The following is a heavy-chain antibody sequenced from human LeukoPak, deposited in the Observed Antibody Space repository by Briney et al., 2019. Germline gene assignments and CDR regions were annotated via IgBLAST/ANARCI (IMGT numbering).Heavy chain of an antibody. J-gene: IGHJ3*02. CDR1: GFTFSSYW. CDR3: ARDPEQSWSGYPLAFDI. CDR2: INTDGSST. Sequence: GGSLRLSCAASGFTFSSYWMHWVRQAPGKGLVWVSRINTDGSSTSYADSVKGRFTISRDNAKNTLYLQMNSLRAEDTAVYYCARDPEQSWSGYPLAFDIWGQGTMVTVS. V-gene: IGHV3-74*01. D-gene: IGHD3-3*01.